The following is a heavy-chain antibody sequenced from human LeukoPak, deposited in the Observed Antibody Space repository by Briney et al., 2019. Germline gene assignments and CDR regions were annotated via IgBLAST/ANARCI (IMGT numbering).Heavy chain of an antibody. D-gene: IGHD3-22*01. Sequence: ASVKVSCKASGYTFTDYYIHWVRQAPGQGLEWMGWINPNSGGTHYAQKFLGRVTMTRDTSISTVYMELSRLRSDDTAVYYCARAPPFYYGGIDDYYLEYSHHWGQGTLVTVSS. V-gene: IGHV1-2*02. J-gene: IGHJ1*01. CDR2: INPNSGGT. CDR3: ARAPPFYYGGIDDYYLEYSHH. CDR1: GYTFTDYY.